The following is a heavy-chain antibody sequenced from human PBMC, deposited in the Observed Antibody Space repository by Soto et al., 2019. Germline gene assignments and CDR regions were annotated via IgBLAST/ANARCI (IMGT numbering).Heavy chain of an antibody. CDR3: ARPTRQDWAYDSLEI. D-gene: IGHD5-12*01. CDR1: GYSFTTYW. CDR2: VSPGDSDT. J-gene: IGHJ3*02. Sequence: PGESLKISCKGSGYSFTTYWIGWVRQMSGKGLEWMGFVSPGDSDTRYSPSFQGQVTISADKSISTAYLHWSSLKASDTAMYYCARPTRQDWAYDSLEIWGQGTMVTV. V-gene: IGHV5-51*01.